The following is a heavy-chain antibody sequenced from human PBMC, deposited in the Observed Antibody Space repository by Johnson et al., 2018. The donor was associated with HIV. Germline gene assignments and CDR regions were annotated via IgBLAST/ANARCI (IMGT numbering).Heavy chain of an antibody. V-gene: IGHV3-21*01. CDR3: ARERSRGGYSGYDYGAFDI. Sequence: VQLVESGGGVVQPGRSLRLSCAASGFTFSSYAMHWVRQAPGKGLEWVSSISGSGGSKYYADSAKGRFTISRDNAKNSLYLQMNSLRAEDTAVYYCARERSRGGYSGYDYGAFDIWGQGTMVTVSS. CDR2: ISGSGGSK. J-gene: IGHJ3*02. D-gene: IGHD5-12*01. CDR1: GFTFSSYA.